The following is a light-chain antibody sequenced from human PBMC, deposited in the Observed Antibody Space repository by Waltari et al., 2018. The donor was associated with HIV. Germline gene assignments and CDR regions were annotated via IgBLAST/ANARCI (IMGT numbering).Light chain of an antibody. Sequence: QSALTQPASVSGSPGQSITISCTGTSSDVGGYNYVSWYQQHPGKAPKLMIYEVSKRPSGVSNRCSGSKSGNTASLTISGLQAEDEADYYCSSYTSSSTLVVFGRGTKLTVL. CDR1: SSDVGGYNY. V-gene: IGLV2-14*01. CDR2: EVS. J-gene: IGLJ2*01. CDR3: SSYTSSSTLVV.